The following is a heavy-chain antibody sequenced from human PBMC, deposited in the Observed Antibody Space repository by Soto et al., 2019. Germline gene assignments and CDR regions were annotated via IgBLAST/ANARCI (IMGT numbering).Heavy chain of an antibody. CDR1: GGSISRGGYY. CDR2: IYYNGRT. D-gene: IGHD3-22*01. J-gene: IGHJ4*02. CDR3: ARGHFDSRGYSNALDY. V-gene: IGHV4-61*03. Sequence: SETLSLTCTVSGGSISRGGYYWSWIRQHPGKGLEWIGYIYYNGRTDSSPSLKSRVTISLDMSKNHVSLILKSVNIADSAIYYCARGHFDSRGYSNALDYWGQGIQVTVSS.